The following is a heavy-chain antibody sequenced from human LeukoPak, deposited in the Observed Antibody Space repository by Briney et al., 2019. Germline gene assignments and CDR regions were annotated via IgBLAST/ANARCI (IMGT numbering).Heavy chain of an antibody. V-gene: IGHV1-8*01. Sequence: ASVKVSCKASGYTFTSYDTNWVRQATGQGLEWMGWMNPNSGNTGYAQKFQGRVTMTRNTSISTAYMELSSLRSEDTAVYYCAREPPIYYDSSGYYYGRAFDIWGQGTMVTVSS. J-gene: IGHJ3*02. CDR3: AREPPIYYDSSGYYYGRAFDI. D-gene: IGHD3-22*01. CDR1: GYTFTSYD. CDR2: MNPNSGNT.